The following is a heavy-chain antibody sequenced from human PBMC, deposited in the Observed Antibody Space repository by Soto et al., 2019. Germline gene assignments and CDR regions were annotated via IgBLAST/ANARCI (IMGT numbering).Heavy chain of an antibody. CDR1: GYTFTSYA. V-gene: IGHV1-3*01. Sequence: ASVKVSCKASGYTFTSYAMHWVRQAPGQRLEWMGWINAGNGNTKYSQKFQGRVTITRDTSASTAYMELSSLRSEDTAVYYCARDPTNQVVSFTMIVARKSFYFDYWGQGTLVTVSS. D-gene: IGHD3-22*01. J-gene: IGHJ4*02. CDR2: INAGNGNT. CDR3: ARDPTNQVVSFTMIVARKSFYFDY.